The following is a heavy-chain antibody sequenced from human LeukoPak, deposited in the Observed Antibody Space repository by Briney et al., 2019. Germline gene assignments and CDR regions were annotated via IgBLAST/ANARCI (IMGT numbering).Heavy chain of an antibody. CDR3: AGLETYYYDSSGPY. Sequence: SETLSLTCTVSGGSISSSSYYWGWIRQPPGKGLEWIGSIYYSGSTYYNLSLKSRVTISVDTSKNQFSLKLSSVTAADTAVYYCAGLETYYYDSSGPYWGQGTLVTVSS. CDR2: IYYSGST. J-gene: IGHJ4*02. D-gene: IGHD3-22*01. V-gene: IGHV4-39*01. CDR1: GGSISSSSYY.